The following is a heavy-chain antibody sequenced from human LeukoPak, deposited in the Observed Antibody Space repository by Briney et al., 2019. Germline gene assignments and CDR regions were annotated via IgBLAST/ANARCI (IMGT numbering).Heavy chain of an antibody. CDR1: RFTFSNYW. J-gene: IGHJ5*02. CDR3: ARNPLVYGSGTLGA. Sequence: PGGSLRLSCGASRFTFSNYWMSWVRQAPGKGLEWVANIKEDGSEKDYVDSVRGRFTISRDNAKNSLYLQMNSLRAEDTALYYCARNPLVYGSGTLGAWGQGTLVTVSS. V-gene: IGHV3-7*01. CDR2: IKEDGSEK. D-gene: IGHD3-10*01.